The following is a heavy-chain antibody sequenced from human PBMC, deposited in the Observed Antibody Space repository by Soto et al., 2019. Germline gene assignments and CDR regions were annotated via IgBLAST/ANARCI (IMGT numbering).Heavy chain of an antibody. CDR2: IIPIFGTA. J-gene: IGHJ3*02. V-gene: IGHV1-69*13. CDR3: ARGDYGTDDAFDI. CDR1: GGTXSSYA. Sequence: ASVKVSCKASGGTXSSYAISWVRQAPGQGLEWMGGIIPIFGTANYAQKFQGRVTITADESTSTAYMELSSLRSEDTAVYYCARGDYGTDDAFDIWGQGTMVTVSS. D-gene: IGHD4-17*01.